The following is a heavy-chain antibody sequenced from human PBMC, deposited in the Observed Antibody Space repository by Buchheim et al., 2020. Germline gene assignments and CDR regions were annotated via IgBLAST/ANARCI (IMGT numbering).Heavy chain of an antibody. D-gene: IGHD3-3*01. Sequence: EVQLLESGGGLVQPGGSLRLSCAASGFTLSSYAMSWVRQAPGKGLEWVSASSSNGGTTYYADSVKGRFTVSRDNSKNTLYLQMNSLRDEDTAVYYCARVAQLRFPNWFDLWGQGTL. V-gene: IGHV3-23*01. CDR1: GFTLSSYA. CDR3: ARVAQLRFPNWFDL. J-gene: IGHJ5*02. CDR2: SSSNGGTT.